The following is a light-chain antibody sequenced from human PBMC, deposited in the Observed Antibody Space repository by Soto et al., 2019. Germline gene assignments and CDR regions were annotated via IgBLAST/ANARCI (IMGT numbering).Light chain of an antibody. CDR1: QSVSSSY. J-gene: IGKJ2*01. CDR3: QQYGSSPGT. CDR2: GAS. V-gene: IGKV3-20*01. Sequence: EIVLTQSPGTLSLSPGERATLSCRASQSVSSSYLAWYQQKPGQAPRLLIYGASSRATGIPDRFSGSGSGTDFTLTIRRLEPEDFAVYYCQQYGSSPGTFGQGTTLEIK.